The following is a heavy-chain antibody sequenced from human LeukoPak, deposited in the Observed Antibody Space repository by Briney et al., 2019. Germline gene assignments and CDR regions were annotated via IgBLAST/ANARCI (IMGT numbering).Heavy chain of an antibody. CDR3: ASSLDYDSSGYPLMPLDY. CDR1: GGSFSGYY. D-gene: IGHD3-22*01. Sequence: PSETLSLTCAVYGGSFSGYYWSWIRQPPGKGLEWIGEINHSGSTNYNPSLKSRVTISVDTSKNQFSLKLSSVTGADTAVYYCASSLDYDSSGYPLMPLDYWGQGTLVTVSS. CDR2: INHSGST. V-gene: IGHV4-34*01. J-gene: IGHJ4*02.